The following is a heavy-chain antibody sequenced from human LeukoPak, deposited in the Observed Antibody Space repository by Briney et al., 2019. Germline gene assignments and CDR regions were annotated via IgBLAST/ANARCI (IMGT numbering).Heavy chain of an antibody. CDR3: ARETPPVDGGYFDY. D-gene: IGHD4-23*01. V-gene: IGHV4-39*07. CDR2: INYSGST. Sequence: SETLSLTCTVSGGSISSSNYYWGWIRQPPGKGLEWIGSINYSGSTYYNPSLKSRVTISVDTSKNHFSLKLSSVTAADTAVYYCARETPPVDGGYFDYWGQGTLVTVSS. J-gene: IGHJ4*02. CDR1: GGSISSSNYY.